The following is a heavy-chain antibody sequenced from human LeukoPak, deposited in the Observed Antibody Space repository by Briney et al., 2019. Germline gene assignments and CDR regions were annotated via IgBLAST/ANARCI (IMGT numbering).Heavy chain of an antibody. V-gene: IGHV1-18*04. CDR1: GYTFSNYG. CDR2: ISGYNGNT. J-gene: IGHJ3*02. CDR3: ARQSVVLSRSPDDAFDI. D-gene: IGHD2-21*01. Sequence: PVKVSCKASGYTFSNYGITWVRQVPGQGLECMGWISGYNGNTNYERKFHGRVTMTIDKSTTTAYMELSSLASDDTGVYYCARQSVVLSRSPDDAFDIWGQGTRVIVSS.